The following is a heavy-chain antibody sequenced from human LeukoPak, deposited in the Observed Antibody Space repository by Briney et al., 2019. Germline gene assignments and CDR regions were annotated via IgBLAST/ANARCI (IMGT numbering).Heavy chain of an antibody. D-gene: IGHD3-22*01. CDR3: ARDHHRRLYDSQARDTFDI. J-gene: IGHJ3*02. CDR2: ICPSGDKT. V-gene: IGHV3-48*02. Sequence: GGTLRLSCAASGFTFNIHCMNCVRQAPGKGPEWVSGICPSGDKTYYADSVKGRFTISRDNAKKSPYLQMNRLRDEDTAVYYCARDHHRRLYDSQARDTFDIWGQGTMVTVSS. CDR1: GFTFNIHC.